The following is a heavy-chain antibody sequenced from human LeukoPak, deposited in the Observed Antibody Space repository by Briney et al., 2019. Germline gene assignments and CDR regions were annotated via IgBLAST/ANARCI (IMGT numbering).Heavy chain of an antibody. Sequence: PSETLSLTCTVSGYSISSGYYWGWIRQPPGKGLEWIGSIYHSGRTYYNPSLKSRVTISVDTSKNQFSLKLSSVTAVDTAVYYCARDRYYYGSGSYPYMDVWGKGTTVTISS. CDR2: IYHSGRT. V-gene: IGHV4-38-2*02. J-gene: IGHJ6*03. CDR3: ARDRYYYGSGSYPYMDV. CDR1: GYSISSGYY. D-gene: IGHD3-10*01.